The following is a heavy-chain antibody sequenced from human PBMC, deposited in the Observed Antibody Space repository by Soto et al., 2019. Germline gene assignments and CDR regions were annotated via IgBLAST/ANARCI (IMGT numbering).Heavy chain of an antibody. CDR1: GFNFGDYA. Sequence: GGSLRLSCAASGFNFGDYAMHWVRQTPGQGLEWVSGLNWNSVTPGYGDSVKGRFSISRDNVKYALYLQMTSLRPEDTVLYYCVKDISGAYSGPNYDAWGQGTLVTVSS. J-gene: IGHJ4*02. CDR3: VKDISGAYSGPNYDA. V-gene: IGHV3-9*01. D-gene: IGHD1-26*01. CDR2: LNWNSVTP.